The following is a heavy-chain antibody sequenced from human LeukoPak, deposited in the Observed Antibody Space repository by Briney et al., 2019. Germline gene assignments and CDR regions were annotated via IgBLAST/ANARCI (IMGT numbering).Heavy chain of an antibody. D-gene: IGHD4-17*01. J-gene: IGHJ4*02. CDR1: GGSFSGYY. Sequence: SETLSLTCAVYGGSFSGYYWSWIRQPPGKGLEWIGEINHSGSTNYNPSLKSRVTISVDTSKNQFSLKLSSVTAADTAVYYCARDLADYGEPFDYWGQGTLLTVSS. V-gene: IGHV4-34*01. CDR3: ARDLADYGEPFDY. CDR2: INHSGST.